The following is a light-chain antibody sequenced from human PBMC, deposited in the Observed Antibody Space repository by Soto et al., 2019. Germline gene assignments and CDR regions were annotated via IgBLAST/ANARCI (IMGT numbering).Light chain of an antibody. V-gene: IGKV2D-29*01. CDR1: QSVLHSDGKTH. CDR3: MQTKQLPVT. J-gene: IGKJ1*01. CDR2: EVS. Sequence: DIVLTQSPLSLPVTPGQPASISCRSSQSVLHSDGKTHLYWYLQRPGQPPHLLIYEVSHRFSGVPDRFSGSGSGTEFTLKVSRVEAEEVGVYYCMQTKQLPVTFGQGTKVDIK.